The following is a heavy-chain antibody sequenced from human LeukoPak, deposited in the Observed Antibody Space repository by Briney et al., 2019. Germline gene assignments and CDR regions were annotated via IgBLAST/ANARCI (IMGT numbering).Heavy chain of an antibody. CDR2: VYPGDSDT. V-gene: IGHV5-51*01. Sequence: GESLKISCKGSGYSFTTYWIAWVRQMPGKGLECMGIVYPGDSDTRYSPSFQGQVTISADKSISTAYLQWSSLKASDTAMYYCARQRSPVEALLDYWGQGTLVTVSS. CDR3: ARQRSPVEALLDY. CDR1: GYSFTTYW. J-gene: IGHJ4*02. D-gene: IGHD3-3*01.